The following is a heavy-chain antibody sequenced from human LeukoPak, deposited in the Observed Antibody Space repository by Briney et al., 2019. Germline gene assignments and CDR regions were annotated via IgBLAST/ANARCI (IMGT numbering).Heavy chain of an antibody. D-gene: IGHD6-6*01. V-gene: IGHV4-59*01. Sequence: SETLSLTCTVSGGSISSYYWSWIRQPPGKGLEWIGYIYYSGSTNYNPSLKSRVTISVDTSKNQFSLKLSSVTAADTAVYYCARISYGYSSSSTGGNYYYYYMDVWGKGTTVTVSS. CDR3: ARISYGYSSSSTGGNYYYYYMDV. J-gene: IGHJ6*03. CDR1: GGSISSYY. CDR2: IYYSGST.